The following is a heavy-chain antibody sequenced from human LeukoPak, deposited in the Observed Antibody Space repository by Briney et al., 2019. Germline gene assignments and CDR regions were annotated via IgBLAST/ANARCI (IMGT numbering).Heavy chain of an antibody. Sequence: ASVKVSCKASGYTFTGYYMHWVRQAPGQGLEWMGWINPNSGGTNYAQKFQGRVTMTRDTSISTAYMELSRLRSDDTAVYYCARFGTNYYYYYGVDVWGQGTTVTVSS. CDR2: INPNSGGT. J-gene: IGHJ6*02. CDR1: GYTFTGYY. D-gene: IGHD3-16*01. V-gene: IGHV1-2*02. CDR3: ARFGTNYYYYYGVDV.